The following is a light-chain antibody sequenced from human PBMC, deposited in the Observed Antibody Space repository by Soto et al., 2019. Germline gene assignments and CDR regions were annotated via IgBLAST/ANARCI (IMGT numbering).Light chain of an antibody. V-gene: IGKV1-8*01. J-gene: IGKJ1*01. CDR2: HAS. Sequence: IRMTPSPSSFSASTGDRVTITCRASQGISSYLAWYQQKPGKAPKLLIYHASSLETGVPSRFSGSGSGTEFTLTISSLQPDDFATYYCQHYNSYGTFGQGTKVDIK. CDR1: QGISSY. CDR3: QHYNSYGT.